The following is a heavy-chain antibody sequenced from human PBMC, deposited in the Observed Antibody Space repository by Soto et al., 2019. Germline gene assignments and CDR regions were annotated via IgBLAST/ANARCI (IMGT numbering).Heavy chain of an antibody. CDR3: TKVGGLYDFWSGPLHFDL. Sequence: EAQLVESGGGLVQPGRSLRLSCVGSGFIFDDFAIHWVRQAPGKGLEGVSGISWNSDSIGYADSVKGRFTISRDNAKNALYLPMNSLRVEDTALYYCTKVGGLYDFWSGPLHFDLWGQGTLVTVSS. CDR2: ISWNSDSI. V-gene: IGHV3-9*01. CDR1: GFIFDDFA. J-gene: IGHJ4*02. D-gene: IGHD3-3*01.